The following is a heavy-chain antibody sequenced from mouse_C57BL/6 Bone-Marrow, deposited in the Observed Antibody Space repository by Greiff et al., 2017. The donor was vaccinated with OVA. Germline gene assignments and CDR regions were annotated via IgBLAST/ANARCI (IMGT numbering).Heavy chain of an antibody. CDR3: ARGGWLLLFDY. V-gene: IGHV1-22*01. CDR1: GYTFTDYN. D-gene: IGHD2-3*01. Sequence: EVKLEESGPELVKPGASVKMSCKASGYTFTDYNMHWVKQSHGKSLEWIGYINPNNGGTSYNQKFKGKATLTVNKSSSTAYMELRSLTSEDSAVYYCARGGWLLLFDYWGQGTTLTVSS. J-gene: IGHJ2*01. CDR2: INPNNGGT.